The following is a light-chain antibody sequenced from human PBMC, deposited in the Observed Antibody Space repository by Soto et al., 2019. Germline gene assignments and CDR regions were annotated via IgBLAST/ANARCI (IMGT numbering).Light chain of an antibody. V-gene: IGLV2-14*01. CDR3: SSYTSSSTLGV. Sequence: QSEPTQPASVSGSPGQSITISCTGTSSDVGGYNYVSWYQQHPGKAPKLMIYEVSNRPSGVSNRFSGSKSGNTASLTISGLQAEDEADYYCSSYTSSSTLGVFGSGTKLTVL. CDR1: SSDVGGYNY. CDR2: EVS. J-gene: IGLJ1*01.